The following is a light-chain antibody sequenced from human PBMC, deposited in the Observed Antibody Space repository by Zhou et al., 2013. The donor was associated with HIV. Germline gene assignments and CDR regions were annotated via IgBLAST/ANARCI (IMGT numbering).Light chain of an antibody. J-gene: IGKJ5*01. CDR1: QSVGSNY. V-gene: IGKV3-20*01. CDR2: GAS. Sequence: EIVLTQSPGTLSLSPGERATLSCRASQSVGSNYLAWYQQRPGQAPRLLIFGASSRATGIPDRFSGSGSGTDFTLTISRLEPEDFAVYYCQQYGSSPFTFGQGHDW. CDR3: QQYGSSPFT.